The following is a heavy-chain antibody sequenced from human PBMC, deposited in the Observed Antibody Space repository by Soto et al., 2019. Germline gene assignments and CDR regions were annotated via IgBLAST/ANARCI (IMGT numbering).Heavy chain of an antibody. Sequence: LRLSCAASGFTFSSYAMHWVRQAPGKGLEWVAVISYDGSNKYYADSVKGRFTISRDNSKNTLYLQMNSLRAEDTAVYYCARDPGYSYGPEGDWYFDLWGRGTLVTVSS. CDR2: ISYDGSNK. V-gene: IGHV3-30-3*01. D-gene: IGHD5-18*01. J-gene: IGHJ2*01. CDR1: GFTFSSYA. CDR3: ARDPGYSYGPEGDWYFDL.